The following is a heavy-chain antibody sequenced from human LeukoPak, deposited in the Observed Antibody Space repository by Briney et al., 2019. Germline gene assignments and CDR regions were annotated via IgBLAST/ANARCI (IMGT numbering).Heavy chain of an antibody. Sequence: ASVKVSCKASGYTFTSYYMHWVRQAPGQGLEWMGIINPSGGSTSYAQKFQGRVTMTRDTSKNQFSLKLSSVTAADTAVYYCARDNLYSYCSSTSCQYYFDYWGQGTLVTVSS. CDR3: ARDNLYSYCSSTSCQYYFDY. J-gene: IGHJ4*02. V-gene: IGHV1-46*01. CDR1: GYTFTSYY. CDR2: INPSGGST. D-gene: IGHD2-2*01.